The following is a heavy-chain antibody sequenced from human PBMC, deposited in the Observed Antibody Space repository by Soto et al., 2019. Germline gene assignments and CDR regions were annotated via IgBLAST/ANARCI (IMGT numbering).Heavy chain of an antibody. J-gene: IGHJ5*02. Sequence: GASVKVSCKASGYTFTNYGISWVRQAPGQGLEWMGWISVYNGNTNYAQKLQGRVTMTTDTSTSTAYMELRSLRSDDTAVYYCARDPDCSGGRCYGWFDPWGQGTLVTVSS. V-gene: IGHV1-18*01. CDR2: ISVYNGNT. CDR1: GYTFTNYG. D-gene: IGHD2-15*01. CDR3: ARDPDCSGGRCYGWFDP.